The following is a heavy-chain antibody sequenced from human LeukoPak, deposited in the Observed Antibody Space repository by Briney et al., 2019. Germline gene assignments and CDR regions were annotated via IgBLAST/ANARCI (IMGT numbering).Heavy chain of an antibody. V-gene: IGHV5-51*01. J-gene: IGHJ4*02. CDR3: ARLRGDHGSGSLFDY. CDR1: GYTFTSYW. Sequence: GESLKISCKGSGYTFTSYWIGWVRQMPGKGLEWMGIIYPGDSDTRYSPSFQGQDTISADKSISTAYLQWRSLKASDTAMYYCARLRGDHGSGSLFDYWGQGTLVTVSS. D-gene: IGHD3-10*01. CDR2: IYPGDSDT.